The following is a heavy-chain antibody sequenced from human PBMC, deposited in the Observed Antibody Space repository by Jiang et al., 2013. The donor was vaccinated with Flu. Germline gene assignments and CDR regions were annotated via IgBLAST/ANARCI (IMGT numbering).Heavy chain of an antibody. V-gene: IGHV4-61*01. CDR1: GGSVSSGSYY. CDR3: AREAETTFLYYYYMDV. J-gene: IGHJ6*03. Sequence: GLVKPSETLSLTCTVSGGSVSSGSYYWSWIRQPPGKGLEWIGYIYYSGSTNYNPSLKSRVTISVDTSKNQFSLKLSSVTAADTAVYYCAREAETTFLYYYYMDVWGKGTTVTVSS. D-gene: IGHD2/OR15-2a*01. CDR2: IYYSGST.